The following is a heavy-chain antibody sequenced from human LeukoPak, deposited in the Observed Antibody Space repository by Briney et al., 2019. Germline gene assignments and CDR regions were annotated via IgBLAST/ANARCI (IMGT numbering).Heavy chain of an antibody. D-gene: IGHD3-16*01. CDR1: GFTFSSYD. CDR2: IAAAGDT. J-gene: IGHJ5*02. Sequence: GGSLRLSCAAPGFTFSSYDMHWVRQPAGKGLEWVSAIAAAGDTYYPDTVQGRFTISRENAKNSLYLQMNSLRVGDTAVYYCARGGDGFDPWGQGTLVTVSS. CDR3: ARGGDGFDP. V-gene: IGHV3-13*01.